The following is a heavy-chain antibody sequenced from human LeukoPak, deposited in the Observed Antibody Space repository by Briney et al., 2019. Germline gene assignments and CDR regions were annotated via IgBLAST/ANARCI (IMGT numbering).Heavy chain of an antibody. D-gene: IGHD2-15*01. J-gene: IGHJ4*02. CDR3: AREGGLLSRLSFDY. Sequence: SETLSLTCTVSGGSISSGGYYWSWIRQHPGKGQEWIGYIYYSGSTYYNPSLKSRVTISVDTSKNQFSLKLSSVTTADTAVYYCAREGGLLSRLSFDYWGQGTLVTVSS. CDR2: IYYSGST. CDR1: GGSISSGGYY. V-gene: IGHV4-31*03.